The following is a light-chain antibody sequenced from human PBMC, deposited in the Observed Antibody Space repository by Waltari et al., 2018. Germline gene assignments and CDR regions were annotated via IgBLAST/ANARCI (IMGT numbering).Light chain of an antibody. CDR3: AACDDSLNGQRV. J-gene: IGLJ3*02. CDR2: KTN. CDR1: ISNIGSNA. Sequence: QSVLTQPPSASGVPGQRVTISCSGSISNIGSNAVSWYQQFPGTAPKLLIYKTNQRPSGFPDRFSGAKSGTSASLAITGLKSEDEADYYCAACDDSLNGQRVFGGGTKLTVL. V-gene: IGLV1-44*01.